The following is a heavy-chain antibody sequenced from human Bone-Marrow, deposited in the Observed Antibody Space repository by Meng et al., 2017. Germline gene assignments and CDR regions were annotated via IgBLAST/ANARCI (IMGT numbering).Heavy chain of an antibody. CDR2: IYHSGST. Sequence: RQGAGPGRGERSGTRSLPGAVPGGSIRGSNWWGWVRQPPGKGLEWIGEIYHSGSTNYNPSLKSRVTISVDKSKNQFSLKLSSVTAADTAVYYCARDSRTYYYDSSGYTFDYWGQGTLVTVSS. D-gene: IGHD3-22*01. V-gene: IGHV4-4*02. CDR3: ARDSRTYYYDSSGYTFDY. J-gene: IGHJ4*02. CDR1: GGSIRGSNW.